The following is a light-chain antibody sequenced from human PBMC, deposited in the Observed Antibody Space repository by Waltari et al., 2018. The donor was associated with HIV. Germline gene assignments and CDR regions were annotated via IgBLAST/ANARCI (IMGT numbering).Light chain of an antibody. V-gene: IGLV2-11*01. J-gene: IGLJ2*01. CDR1: SRDVGASNY. CDR2: EVT. Sequence: QSALTQPRSVSGSPGQSVTISCTGTSRDVGASNYVSWYQQHPGKAPKLMIYEVTKLPSGIPGPSSASMAGNTASLAVSGLQAEDEADYYCSAYDSNNNYVIFGGGTKLAVL. CDR3: SAYDSNNNYVI.